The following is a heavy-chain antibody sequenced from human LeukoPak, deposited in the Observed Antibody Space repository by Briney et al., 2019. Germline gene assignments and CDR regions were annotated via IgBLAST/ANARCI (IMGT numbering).Heavy chain of an antibody. CDR3: ARVHRHYYDSSGYPPDY. CDR2: ISSSGSTI. V-gene: IGHV3-11*01. CDR1: GFTISDYY. D-gene: IGHD3-22*01. J-gene: IGHJ4*02. Sequence: GGSLRLSCAVSGFTISDYYRSWIRQAPGNGLEWVSYISSSGSTIYYADSVKGLFTISRDNAKNSLYQQMISLRAEDTAVYYCARVHRHYYDSSGYPPDYWGQGTLVTVSS.